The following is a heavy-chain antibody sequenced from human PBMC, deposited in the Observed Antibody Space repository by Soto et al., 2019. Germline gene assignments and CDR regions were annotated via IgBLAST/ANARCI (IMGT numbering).Heavy chain of an antibody. J-gene: IGHJ4*02. CDR3: ARDVWFEYSSSSNSFDY. Sequence: QVQLVQSGAEVKKPGASVKVSCKASGYTFTSYYMHWVRQAPGQGLEWMGIINPSGGSTSYAQKFQGRVTMNRDTSTSTVYMELSSLRSEDTAVYYCARDVWFEYSSSSNSFDYWGQGTLVNVSS. CDR2: INPSGGST. CDR1: GYTFTSYY. V-gene: IGHV1-46*03. D-gene: IGHD6-6*01.